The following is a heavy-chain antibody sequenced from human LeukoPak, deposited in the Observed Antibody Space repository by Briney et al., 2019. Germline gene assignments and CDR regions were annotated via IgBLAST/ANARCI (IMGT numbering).Heavy chain of an antibody. CDR1: GGTFSSYA. Sequence: ASVKVSCKASGGTFSSYAISWVRQAPGQGLEWMGGIIPIFGTTNYAQKFQGRVTITTDESTSTAYMELSSLRSEDTALYYCARDSCGGDCYPGSYAFDIWGQGTMVTVSS. J-gene: IGHJ3*02. V-gene: IGHV1-69*05. CDR3: ARDSCGGDCYPGSYAFDI. D-gene: IGHD2-21*02. CDR2: IIPIFGTT.